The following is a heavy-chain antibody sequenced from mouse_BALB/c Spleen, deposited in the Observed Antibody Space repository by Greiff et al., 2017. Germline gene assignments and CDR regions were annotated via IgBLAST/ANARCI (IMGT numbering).Heavy chain of an antibody. CDR2: ISYSGST. CDR1: GYSITSDYA. J-gene: IGHJ3*01. V-gene: IGHV3-2*02. CDR3: ARSRGSSYFAY. Sequence: EVQLQESGPGLVKPSQSLSLTCTVTGYSITSDYAWNWIRQFPGNKLEWMGYISYSGSTSYNPSLKSRISITRDTSKNQFFLQLNSVTTEDTATYYCARSRGSSYFAYWGQGTLVTVAA. D-gene: IGHD1-1*01.